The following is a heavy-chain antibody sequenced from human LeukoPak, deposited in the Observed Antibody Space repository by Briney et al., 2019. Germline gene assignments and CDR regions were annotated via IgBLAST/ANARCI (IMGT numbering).Heavy chain of an antibody. D-gene: IGHD1-26*01. CDR2: ISSNGAGT. CDR3: VKGGSEGGDY. CDR1: GLSFSGNA. J-gene: IGHJ4*02. Sequence: GGSLRLSCSASGLSFSGNAMHCVRQAPGKGLEYVSAISSNGAGTYYVDSMKGRFTISRDNSKNTLYLQMSSLRLEDTALYYCVKGGSEGGDYWGQGTLVTVSS. V-gene: IGHV3-64D*09.